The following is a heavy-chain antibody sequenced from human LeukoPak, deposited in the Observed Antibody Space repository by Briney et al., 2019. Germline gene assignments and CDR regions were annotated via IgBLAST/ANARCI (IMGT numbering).Heavy chain of an antibody. Sequence: PGGSLRLSCAASGFTFSNYAMSWVRQAPGKGLEWVSGISGNGGSTYYADSVKGRFTIPRDNSKNTLYLQMISLRADDTAVYNCARARGSWMIDYWGQGTLVTVSS. CDR3: ARARGSWMIDY. J-gene: IGHJ4*02. CDR1: GFTFSNYA. D-gene: IGHD6-13*01. V-gene: IGHV3-23*01. CDR2: ISGNGGST.